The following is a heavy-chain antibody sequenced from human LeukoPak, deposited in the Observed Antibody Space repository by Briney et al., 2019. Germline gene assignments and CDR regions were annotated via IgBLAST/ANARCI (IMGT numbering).Heavy chain of an antibody. CDR1: GYTFTGYY. CDR2: INPNSGGT. Sequence: ASVKVSCKASGYTFTGYYMHWVRQAPGQGLEWMGWINPNSGGTNYAQKFQGRFTMTRDTSISTAYMELSRLRSDDTAVYYCARSGGIRRVKYNWFDPWGQGTLVTVSS. CDR3: ARSGGIRRVKYNWFDP. D-gene: IGHD2-15*01. V-gene: IGHV1-2*02. J-gene: IGHJ5*02.